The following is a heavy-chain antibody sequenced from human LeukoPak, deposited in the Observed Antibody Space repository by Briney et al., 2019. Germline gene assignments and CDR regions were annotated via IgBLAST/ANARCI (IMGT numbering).Heavy chain of an antibody. D-gene: IGHD6-13*01. CDR3: ARGASSSWNLDY. V-gene: IGHV4-59*12. Sequence: SETLSLTCTVSGGSISTYYWSWIRQPPGKGLEYIGYIYYSGSTYYNPSLKSRVTISVDTSKNQFSLKLSSVTAADTPVYYCARGASSSWNLDYWGQGTLITVSS. CDR2: IYYSGST. CDR1: GGSISTYY. J-gene: IGHJ4*02.